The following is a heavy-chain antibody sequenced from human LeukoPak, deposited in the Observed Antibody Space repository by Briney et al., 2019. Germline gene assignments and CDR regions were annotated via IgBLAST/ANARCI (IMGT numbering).Heavy chain of an antibody. CDR3: ATITMVRGQVGGYYYYYMDV. Sequence: SETLSLTCTVSGGSISSSSYYWGWIRQPPGKGLEWIGSIYYSGSTYYNPSLKSRVTISVDTSKNQFSLKLSSVTAADTAVYYCATITMVRGQVGGYYYYYMDVWGKGTTVTISS. J-gene: IGHJ6*03. CDR1: GGSISSSSYY. V-gene: IGHV4-39*01. CDR2: IYYSGST. D-gene: IGHD3-10*01.